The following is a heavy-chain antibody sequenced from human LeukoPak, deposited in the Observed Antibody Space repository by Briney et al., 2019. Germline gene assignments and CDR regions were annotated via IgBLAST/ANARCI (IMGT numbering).Heavy chain of an antibody. CDR1: GFTFSSYA. V-gene: IGHV3-23*01. J-gene: IGHJ4*02. CDR3: ALTYYYDSSGYFLFRGPHTNFDY. CDR2: ISGSGGST. D-gene: IGHD3-22*01. Sequence: GGSLRLSCAASGFTFSSYAMSWVRQAPGTGLEWVSAISGSGGSTYYADSVKGRFTISRDNSKNTLYLQMNSLRAEDTAVYYCALTYYYDSSGYFLFRGPHTNFDYWGQGTLVTVSS.